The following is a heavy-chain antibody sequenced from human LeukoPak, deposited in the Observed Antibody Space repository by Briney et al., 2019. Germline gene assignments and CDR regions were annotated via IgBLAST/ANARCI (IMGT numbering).Heavy chain of an antibody. V-gene: IGHV5-51*01. J-gene: IGHJ4*02. CDR2: IYSGDSHT. CDR3: ASARHGDYVWDY. CDR1: GYSFTYW. D-gene: IGHD4-17*01. Sequence: GESLKISCKGSGYSFTYWIGWVRQMPGRGLEWMGIIYSGDSHTKYSPSFQGRVTISADKSISTAYLQWSSLEASDTAMYYCASARHGDYVWDYWGQGTLVTVSS.